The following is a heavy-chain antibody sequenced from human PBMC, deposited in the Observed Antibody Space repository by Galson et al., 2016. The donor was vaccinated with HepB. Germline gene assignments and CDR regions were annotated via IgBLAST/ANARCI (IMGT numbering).Heavy chain of an antibody. D-gene: IGHD5-12*01. CDR2: IKSKPDGGTI. J-gene: IGHJ6*02. Sequence: SLRLSCAASGFVFSASGMNWVRQAPGKGLEWVGRIKSKPDGGTIDYAAPVTGRFTISRDDSENTLYLEMNSLKTEDTAVYYCTTVREWVLYYYYVMDVWGQGTTVTVSS. CDR1: GFVFSASG. V-gene: IGHV3-15*07. CDR3: TTVREWVLYYYYVMDV.